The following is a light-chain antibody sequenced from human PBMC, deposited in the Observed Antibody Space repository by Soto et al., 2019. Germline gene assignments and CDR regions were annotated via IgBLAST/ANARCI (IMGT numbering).Light chain of an antibody. J-gene: IGKJ1*01. CDR3: QQYGRT. CDR1: QSVSSSY. Sequence: EIVMTQSPGTLSVSPGERATLSCRASQSVSSSYLAWYQQKPGQAPRLLIYGASSRATGIPDRFGGSGSGTDFTLTISRLEPEDFAVYYCQQYGRTFGQGTKVDIK. V-gene: IGKV3-20*01. CDR2: GAS.